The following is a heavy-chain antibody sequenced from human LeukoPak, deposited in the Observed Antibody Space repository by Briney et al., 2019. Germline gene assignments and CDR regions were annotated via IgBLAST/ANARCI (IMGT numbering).Heavy chain of an antibody. Sequence: GGSLRLSCAASGFTFSSYAMHWVRQAPGKGLEWVAVISYDGSNKYYADSVKGRFTISRDNSKNTLYLQMNSLGAEDTAVYYCARDLYCSSWYVYLDREYYFDYWGQGTLVTVSS. CDR3: ARDLYCSSWYVYLDREYYFDY. CDR1: GFTFSSYA. D-gene: IGHD6-13*01. CDR2: ISYDGSNK. V-gene: IGHV3-30*04. J-gene: IGHJ4*02.